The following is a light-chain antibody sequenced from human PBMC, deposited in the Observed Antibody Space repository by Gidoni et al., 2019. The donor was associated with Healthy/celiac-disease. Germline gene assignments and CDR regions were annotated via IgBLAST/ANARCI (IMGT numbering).Light chain of an antibody. J-gene: IGKJ5*01. CDR3: QQYHSYSIT. CDR1: QSISSW. V-gene: IGKV1-5*03. Sequence: DIHMTHSPSTLSASVGDRVTITCRASQSISSWLAWYQQKPGKAPKLLIYKASSLEGGVPSRFSGSGSGTEFTLTISSLQPDDSATYYCQQYHSYSITFGQGTRLEIK. CDR2: KAS.